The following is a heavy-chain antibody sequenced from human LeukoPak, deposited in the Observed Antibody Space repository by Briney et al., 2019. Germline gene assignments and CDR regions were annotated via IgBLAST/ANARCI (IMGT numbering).Heavy chain of an antibody. D-gene: IGHD6-19*01. J-gene: IGHJ4*02. CDR2: INHSGST. CDR3: ARQWLVSPLFDY. CDR1: GGSFSGYY. Sequence: PSETLSLTCAVYGGSFSGYYWSWIRQPPGKGLEWIGEINHSGSTNYNPSLRSRVTVSVHTSKNQLSLKLSTMAAADTAAYYWARQWLVSPLFDYWGQGTLVTVSS. V-gene: IGHV4-34*01.